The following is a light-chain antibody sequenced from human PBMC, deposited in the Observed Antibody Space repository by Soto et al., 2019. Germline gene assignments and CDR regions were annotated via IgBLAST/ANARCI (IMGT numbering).Light chain of an antibody. CDR2: DAS. V-gene: IGKV1-5*01. CDR1: QSISSW. J-gene: IGKJ1*01. CDR3: QQYGT. Sequence: DIQMTQSPSTLSASVGDRVTITCRASQSISSWLAWYQQKPGKAPKLLIYDASSLESGVPSRFSGSGSGTEXTLTIXSXXPDDFATYYCQQYGTFGQGTKVEIK.